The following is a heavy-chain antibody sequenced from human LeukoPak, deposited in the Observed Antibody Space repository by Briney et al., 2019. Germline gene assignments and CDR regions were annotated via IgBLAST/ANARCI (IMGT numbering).Heavy chain of an antibody. CDR1: GFTVSSNY. CDR2: IYSGGST. CDR3: ARSAVTGPGWIDS. J-gene: IGHJ5*01. V-gene: IGHV3-53*01. D-gene: IGHD6-19*01. Sequence: PGGSLRLSCAASGFTVSSNYMTWVRQAPGKGLEWVSGIYSGGSTYYADSVKGRFTISRDNSKNTLYLQVNGLRGDDTAVYYCARSAVTGPGWIDSWGQGTLVTVSS.